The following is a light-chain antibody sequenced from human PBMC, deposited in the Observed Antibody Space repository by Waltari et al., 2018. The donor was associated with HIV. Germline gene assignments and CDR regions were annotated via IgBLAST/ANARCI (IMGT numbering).Light chain of an antibody. CDR1: QNLLKSSNKKNH. Sequence: IVMTQSPDSLSVSLGDRATISCKSCQNLLKSSNKKNHLAWYQQRPRQPPKLLISWASTRESGVPDRFSGSGSGTDFTLTISSLQAEDVAVYYCQQYYNLLPTFGPGTKVDIK. CDR2: WAS. J-gene: IGKJ3*01. V-gene: IGKV4-1*01. CDR3: QQYYNLLPT.